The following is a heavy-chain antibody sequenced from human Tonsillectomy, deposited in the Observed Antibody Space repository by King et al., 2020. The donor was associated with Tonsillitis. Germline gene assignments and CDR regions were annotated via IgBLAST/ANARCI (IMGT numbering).Heavy chain of an antibody. D-gene: IGHD6-19*01. CDR3: PPGQISGWFVYYFEH. Sequence: VQLVESGGGLVKPGGSLRLSCTASGVSLTNAWMTWVRQAPGKGLEWVGRIKSKTDGAATHYAAPGEGRFTISRDDSKNILYLQMNSMRTADTAVYYFPPGQISGWFVYYFEHWGQGTLVPVSP. CDR2: IKSKTDGAAT. V-gene: IGHV3-15*01. CDR1: GVSLTNAW. J-gene: IGHJ4*02.